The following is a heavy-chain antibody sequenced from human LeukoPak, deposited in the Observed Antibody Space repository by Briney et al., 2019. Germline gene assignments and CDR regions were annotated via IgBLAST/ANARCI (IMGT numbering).Heavy chain of an antibody. CDR2: IYYSGST. CDR1: GGSISSYY. CDR3: ARVIAAAGTNYGMDV. D-gene: IGHD6-13*01. Sequence: SETLSLTCTVSGGSISSYYWSWIRQPPGKGLEWIGYIYYSGSTNYNPSLKSRVTISVDTSKNQLSLKLSSVTAADTAVYYCARVIAAAGTNYGMDVWGQGTTVTVSS. J-gene: IGHJ6*02. V-gene: IGHV4-59*01.